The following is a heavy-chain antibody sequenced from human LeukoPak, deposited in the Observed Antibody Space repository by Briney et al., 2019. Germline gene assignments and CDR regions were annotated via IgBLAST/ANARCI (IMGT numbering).Heavy chain of an antibody. J-gene: IGHJ3*02. CDR1: GGSISSYY. CDR2: IYYSGST. Sequence: SETLSLTCTVSGGSISSYYWSWIRQPPGKGLEWIGYIYYSGSTNYNPSLKSRVTISVDTSKNQFSLKLSSVTAADTAVYYCARWDYDFWSGHAFDIWGQGTMVTVSS. D-gene: IGHD3-3*01. CDR3: ARWDYDFWSGHAFDI. V-gene: IGHV4-59*01.